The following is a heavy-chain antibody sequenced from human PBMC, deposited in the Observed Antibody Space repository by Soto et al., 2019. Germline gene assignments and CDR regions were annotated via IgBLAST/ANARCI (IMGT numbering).Heavy chain of an antibody. CDR1: GFTFSSYW. Sequence: GGSLRLSVAASGFTFSSYWISWVRQAPGKGLEWVANIKQDGSGKYYVDSMKGRFTISRDNAKNSLYLQMNSLRAEDTAVYYCARDPYCTNGVCYNPYYYYMDVWGKGTTVTVSS. CDR2: IKQDGSGK. J-gene: IGHJ6*03. D-gene: IGHD2-8*01. CDR3: ARDPYCTNGVCYNPYYYYMDV. V-gene: IGHV3-7*01.